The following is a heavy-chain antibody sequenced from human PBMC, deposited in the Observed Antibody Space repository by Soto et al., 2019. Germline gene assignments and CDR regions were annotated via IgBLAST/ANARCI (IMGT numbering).Heavy chain of an antibody. CDR3: ASGRRYLSVGARGFFVY. CDR2: INHSGST. V-gene: IGHV4-34*01. CDR1: GGSFSGYY. Sequence: SETLSLTCAVYGGSFSGYYWSWIRQPPGKGLEWIGEINHSGSTNYNPSLESRVTISVDTSKNQFSLKLSSVTAADTAVYYCASGRRYLSVGARGFFVYWGQGTLVTVSS. J-gene: IGHJ4*02. D-gene: IGHD1-26*01.